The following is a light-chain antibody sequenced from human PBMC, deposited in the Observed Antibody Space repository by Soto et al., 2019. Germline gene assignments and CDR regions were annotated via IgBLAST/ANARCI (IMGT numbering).Light chain of an antibody. CDR3: QQTYSTPRT. V-gene: IGKV1-39*01. Sequence: DIQMTQSPSSLSASVGDRVTITCRASRSINTYVNWYQQRPGKAPELLIYSASSLHTGVPSRFSGSGSGTDFTFTINNLLPEDFAIYYCQQTYSTPRTFGQGTKVDTK. J-gene: IGKJ1*01. CDR2: SAS. CDR1: RSINTY.